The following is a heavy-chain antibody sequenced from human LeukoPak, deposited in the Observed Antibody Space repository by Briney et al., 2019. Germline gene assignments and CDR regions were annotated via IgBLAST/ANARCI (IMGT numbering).Heavy chain of an antibody. D-gene: IGHD3-10*01. Sequence: PSETLSLTCTVSGGSISSGDYYWSWIRQPPGKGLEWIGYIYYSGSTYYNPSLKSRVTISVDTSKNQFSLKLSSVTAADTAVYYCASGQGWFGDAFDIWGQGTMVTVSS. V-gene: IGHV4-30-4*08. CDR3: ASGQGWFGDAFDI. CDR2: IYYSGST. J-gene: IGHJ3*02. CDR1: GGSISSGDYY.